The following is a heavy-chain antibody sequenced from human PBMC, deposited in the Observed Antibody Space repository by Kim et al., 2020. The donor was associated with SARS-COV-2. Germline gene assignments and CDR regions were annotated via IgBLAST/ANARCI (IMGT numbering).Heavy chain of an antibody. D-gene: IGHD6-19*01. CDR3: VRDPTRAVADDY. CDR2: INPSGGST. J-gene: IGHJ4*02. Sequence: ASVKVSCKASGYTFTSYYMHWVRQAPGQGLEWMGIINPSGGSTSYAQKFQGRVTMTRDTSTSTVYMELSSLRSEDTAVYYCVRDPTRAVADDYWGQGTLVTVSS. CDR1: GYTFTSYY. V-gene: IGHV1-46*01.